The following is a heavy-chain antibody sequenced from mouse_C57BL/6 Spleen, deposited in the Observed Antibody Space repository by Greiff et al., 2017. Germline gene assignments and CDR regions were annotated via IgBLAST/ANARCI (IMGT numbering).Heavy chain of an antibody. V-gene: IGHV1-39*01. CDR1: GYSFTDYN. CDR3: ARMGYYYGSSDNFDY. CDR2: ITPNYGTT. D-gene: IGHD1-1*01. Sequence: VQLQQSGPELVKPGASVKLSCKASGYSFTDYNMNWVKQSHGKSLEWIGVITPNYGTTSYNQKFTGKATLTVDQSSSTAYMQLNSLTSEDSAVYYCARMGYYYGSSDNFDYWGQGTTLTVSA. J-gene: IGHJ2*01.